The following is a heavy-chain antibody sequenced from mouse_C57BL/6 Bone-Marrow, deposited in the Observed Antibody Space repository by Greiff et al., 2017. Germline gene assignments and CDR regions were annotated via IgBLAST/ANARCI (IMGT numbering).Heavy chain of an antibody. CDR1: GFTFSSYA. Sequence: EVMLVESGEGLVKPGGSLKLSCAASGFTFSSYAMSWVRQTPEKRLEWVAYISSGGDYIYYADTVKGRFTISRDNARNTLYLQMSRLKSEDTAMYYCTSVRYDGSRGYFDVGGTGTTVTVSS. CDR3: TSVRYDGSRGYFDV. V-gene: IGHV5-9-1*02. CDR2: ISSGGDYI. J-gene: IGHJ1*03. D-gene: IGHD1-1*01.